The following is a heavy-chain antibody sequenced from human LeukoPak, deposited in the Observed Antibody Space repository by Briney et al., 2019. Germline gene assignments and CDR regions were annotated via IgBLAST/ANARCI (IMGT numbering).Heavy chain of an antibody. CDR3: ARPGTSSGYLIDY. V-gene: IGHV5-51*01. CDR2: IYPGDSDT. CDR1: GYSFTSYW. Sequence: GASLQISCQGSGYSFTSYWIGWVRQLPGKGLEWMGIIYPGDSDTRYSPSFQGQVTISADKSISTAYLQWSSLKASDTAMYYCARPGTSSGYLIDYWGQGTLVTVSS. D-gene: IGHD3-22*01. J-gene: IGHJ4*02.